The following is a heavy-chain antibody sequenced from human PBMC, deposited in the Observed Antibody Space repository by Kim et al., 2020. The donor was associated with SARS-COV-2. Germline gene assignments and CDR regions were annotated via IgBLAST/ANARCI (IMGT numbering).Heavy chain of an antibody. V-gene: IGHV4-59*08. CDR1: GGSVSSYY. J-gene: IGHJ4*02. Sequence: SETLSLTCTVSGGSVSSYYWSWIRQPPGKGLEWIGHIYNSGSTNYNPSLKSRVTISVDTSKNQFSLKLSSVTAADTAVYYCARRSSGWYDYWGQGTLVTV. D-gene: IGHD6-19*01. CDR3: ARRSSGWYDY. CDR2: IYNSGST.